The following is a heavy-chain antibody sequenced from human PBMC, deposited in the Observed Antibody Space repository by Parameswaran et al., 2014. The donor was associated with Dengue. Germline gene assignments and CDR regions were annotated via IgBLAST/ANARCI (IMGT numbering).Heavy chain of an antibody. V-gene: IGHV4-34*01. Sequence: VRQMPGKGLEWIGEINHSGSTNYNPSLKSRVTISVDTSKNQFSLKLSSVTAADTAVYYCARATPAFGSSWVRHYYYMDVWGKGTTVTVSS. CDR3: ARATPAFGSSWVRHYYYMDV. CDR2: INHSGST. D-gene: IGHD6-13*01. J-gene: IGHJ6*03.